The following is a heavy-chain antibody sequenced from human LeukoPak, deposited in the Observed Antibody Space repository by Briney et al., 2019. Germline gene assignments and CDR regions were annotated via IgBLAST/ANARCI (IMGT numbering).Heavy chain of an antibody. CDR2: ISGSGGST. J-gene: IGHJ4*02. Sequence: PGGSLRLSCAASGFTFSSYAMSWVRQAPGKGLEWVSAISGSGGSTYYADSVKGRFTISRDNSKNALYLQMNSLRAEDTAVYYCAKAGAWAVAGNFDYWGQGTLVTVSS. V-gene: IGHV3-23*01. CDR3: AKAGAWAVAGNFDY. D-gene: IGHD6-19*01. CDR1: GFTFSSYA.